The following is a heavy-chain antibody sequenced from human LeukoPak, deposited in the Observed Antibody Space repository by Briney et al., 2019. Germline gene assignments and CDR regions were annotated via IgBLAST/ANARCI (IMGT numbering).Heavy chain of an antibody. Sequence: ASVKVSCKASGYTFTGYYMHWVRQAPGQGLEWMGWINPNSGDTGYAQIFQGRVTMTRDTSISTAYMELRSLRSDDTAVYYCARVGRPQYSSGWYYFDYWGQGTLVTVSS. CDR2: INPNSGDT. CDR3: ARVGRPQYSSGWYYFDY. CDR1: GYTFTGYY. D-gene: IGHD6-19*01. J-gene: IGHJ4*02. V-gene: IGHV1-2*02.